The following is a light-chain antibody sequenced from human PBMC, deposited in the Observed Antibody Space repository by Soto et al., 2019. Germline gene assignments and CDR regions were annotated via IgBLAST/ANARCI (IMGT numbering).Light chain of an antibody. CDR3: QQSYITLYS. Sequence: DIQMTQSPSTLSASVGDRVTITCRASQILNNRLSWYQQKPGKAPNLLISGAFNLQSGVPSRFGGGGSGTDFTLTIRSLQPEDIATYYCQQSYITLYSFGQGTRLEIK. J-gene: IGKJ2*01. CDR2: GAF. CDR1: QILNNR. V-gene: IGKV1-39*01.